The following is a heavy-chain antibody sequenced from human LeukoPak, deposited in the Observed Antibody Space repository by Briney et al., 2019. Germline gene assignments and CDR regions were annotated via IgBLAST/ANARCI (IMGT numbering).Heavy chain of an antibody. V-gene: IGHV5-51*01. CDR1: GYSFTSYW. J-gene: IGHJ4*02. Sequence: GESLKISCKGSGYSFTSYWIGWVRQMPGKGLEWMGIIYPGDSDTRCSPSFQGQVTISADKSISTAYLQWSSLKASDTAMYYCARGVEMATIFDLGYFDYWGQGTLVTVSS. CDR2: IYPGDSDT. CDR3: ARGVEMATIFDLGYFDY. D-gene: IGHD5-24*01.